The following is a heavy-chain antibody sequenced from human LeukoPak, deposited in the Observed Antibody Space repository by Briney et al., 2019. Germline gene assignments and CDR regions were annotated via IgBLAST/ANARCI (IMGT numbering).Heavy chain of an antibody. CDR1: GYTFINDD. D-gene: IGHD2-15*01. J-gene: IGHJ5*02. V-gene: IGHV1-8*01. Sequence: ASVRVSCKAPGYTFINDDINWVRQAPGQGLEWMAWIDPKNGNRGYAQNFQGRVTMTTDTSISTAYMELSSLRSEDTAVYYCARSHTRKGFCGGGRCYPAVWWFDPWGQGTLVTVSS. CDR2: IDPKNGNR. CDR3: ARSHTRKGFCGGGRCYPAVWWFDP.